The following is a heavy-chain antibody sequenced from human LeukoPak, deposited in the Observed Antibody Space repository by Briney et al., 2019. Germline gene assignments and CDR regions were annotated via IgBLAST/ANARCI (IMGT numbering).Heavy chain of an antibody. CDR2: IKQDGSEK. V-gene: IGHV3-7*01. Sequence: PGGSLRLSCAASGFTLSTYWMNWVRQAPGKGLEWVATIKQDGSEKYYVDSVKGRFTISRDNAKNSLYLQMNSLRAEDTAVYYCARGAQEEYYYYYYYMDVWGKGTTVTVSS. CDR3: ARGAQEEYYYYYYYMDV. CDR1: GFTLSTYW. J-gene: IGHJ6*03.